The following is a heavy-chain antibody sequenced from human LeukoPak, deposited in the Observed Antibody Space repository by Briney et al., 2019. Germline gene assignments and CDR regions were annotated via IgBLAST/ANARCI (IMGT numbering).Heavy chain of an antibody. J-gene: IGHJ4*02. CDR3: ARGSISMVRGVIIIEY. Sequence: PSETLSLTCSVSGGSISNYYWTWLRQPPGKGLEWIGYIYDSGSTNYNPSLKSLVTISVDTSKNQFSLKLSSVTAADTAVYYCARGSISMVRGVIIIEYWGQGTLVTVSS. CDR1: GGSISNYY. V-gene: IGHV4-59*01. CDR2: IYDSGST. D-gene: IGHD3-10*01.